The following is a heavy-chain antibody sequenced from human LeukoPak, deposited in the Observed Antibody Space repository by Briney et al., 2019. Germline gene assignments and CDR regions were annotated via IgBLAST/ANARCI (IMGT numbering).Heavy chain of an antibody. D-gene: IGHD3-22*01. V-gene: IGHV3-7*01. Sequence: GGSLRLSCAASGFTFSSYWMSWVRQAPGKGLEWVANIKQDGSEKYYVDSVKGRFTISRDNAKNSLYLQMNSLRAEDTAVYYCARRGSYYYDSSGYPDYWGQGTLVTVSS. CDR1: GFTFSSYW. CDR3: ARRGSYYYDSSGYPDY. J-gene: IGHJ4*02. CDR2: IKQDGSEK.